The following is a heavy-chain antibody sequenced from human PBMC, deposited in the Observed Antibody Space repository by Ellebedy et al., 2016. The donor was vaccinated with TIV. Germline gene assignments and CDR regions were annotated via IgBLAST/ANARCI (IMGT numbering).Heavy chain of an antibody. CDR3: ARDRGSVTFDY. V-gene: IGHV4-38-2*02. J-gene: IGHJ4*02. CDR1: GYSISGGYY. D-gene: IGHD1-26*01. CDR2: IYHSGST. Sequence: SETLSLTCTVSGYSISGGYYWGWIRQPPGKGLEWIGSIYHSGSTYYNPSLKGRVTISVDTSKNQLSLKLTSVTAADTAVYYCARDRGSVTFDYWGQGTLVTVSS.